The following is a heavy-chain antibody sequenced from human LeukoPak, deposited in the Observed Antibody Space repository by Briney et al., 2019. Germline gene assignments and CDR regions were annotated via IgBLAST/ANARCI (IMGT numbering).Heavy chain of an antibody. CDR3: ARLAVAAAQDY. CDR2: IYYSGST. Sequence: SSETLSLTCTVSGGSISSSSYYWGWIRQPPGKGLEWIGSIYYSGSTYYNPSLKSRVTISVDTSKNQFSLKLSSVTAADTAVYYCARLAVAAAQDYWGQGTLVTVSS. V-gene: IGHV4-39*07. CDR1: GGSISSSSYY. J-gene: IGHJ4*02. D-gene: IGHD6-13*01.